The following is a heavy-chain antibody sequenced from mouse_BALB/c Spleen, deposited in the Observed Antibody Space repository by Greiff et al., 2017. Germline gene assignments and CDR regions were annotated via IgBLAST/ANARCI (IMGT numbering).Heavy chain of an antibody. D-gene: IGHD3-2*02. Sequence: QVQLQQPGAELVKPGASVKLSCKASGYTFTSYWMHWVKQRPGQGLEWIGEIDPSDSYTNYNQKFKGKATLTVDKSSNTAYMQLSSLTSEDSAVYYCARRAQDYWGQGTTLTVSS. CDR3: ARRAQDY. J-gene: IGHJ2*01. CDR1: GYTFTSYW. V-gene: IGHV1-69*02. CDR2: IDPSDSYT.